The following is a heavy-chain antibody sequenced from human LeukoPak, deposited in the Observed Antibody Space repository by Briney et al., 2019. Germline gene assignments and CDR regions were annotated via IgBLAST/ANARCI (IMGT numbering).Heavy chain of an antibody. J-gene: IGHJ4*02. CDR1: GYTVTGYY. D-gene: IGHD3-3*01. CDR3: ARLYDFWSGPKDY. V-gene: IGHV1-2*06. CDR2: INPNSGGT. Sequence: GASVKVSCKASGYTVTGYYMHWVRQAPGQGLEWMGRINPNSGGTDYAQKFQGRVTITRDTSISTAYMELSRLRSDDTAVYYCARLYDFWSGPKDYWGQGTLVTVSS.